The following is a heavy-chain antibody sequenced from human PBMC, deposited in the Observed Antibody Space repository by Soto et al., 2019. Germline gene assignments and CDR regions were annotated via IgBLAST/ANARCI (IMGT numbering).Heavy chain of an antibody. V-gene: IGHV3-21*01. CDR2: ISSSSSYI. CDR3: ARGDTAMFTFGPYYYYGMDV. D-gene: IGHD5-18*01. J-gene: IGHJ6*02. CDR1: GFTFSSYS. Sequence: EVQLVESGGGLVKPGGSLRLSCAASGFTFSSYSMNWVRQAPGKGLEWVSSISSSSSYIYYADSVKGRFTISRDNAKNVLYLQMNSLRAEDTVVFYCARGDTAMFTFGPYYYYGMDVWGQGTTVTVSS.